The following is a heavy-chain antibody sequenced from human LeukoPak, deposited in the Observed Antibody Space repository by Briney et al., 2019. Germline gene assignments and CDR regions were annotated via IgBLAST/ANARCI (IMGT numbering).Heavy chain of an antibody. CDR1: GFTFSSYS. V-gene: IGHV3-48*04. D-gene: IGHD7-27*01. Sequence: GGSLRLSCAASGFTFSSYSMNWVRQAPGKGLECVSYISSSASTIYYVDSVKGRFTISRDNAKNSLYLQMNSLRAEDTAVYYCARKAWGSHSGSYYFDYWGQGTLVTVSS. CDR2: ISSSASTI. CDR3: ARKAWGSHSGSYYFDY. J-gene: IGHJ4*02.